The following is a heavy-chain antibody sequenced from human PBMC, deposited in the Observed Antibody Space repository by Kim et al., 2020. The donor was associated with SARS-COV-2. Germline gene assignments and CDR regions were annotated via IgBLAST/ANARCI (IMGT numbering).Heavy chain of an antibody. J-gene: IGHJ4*02. CDR2: IYYSGST. CDR1: GGSISSYY. Sequence: SETLSLTCTVSGGSISSYYWSWIRQPPGKGLEWIGYIYYSGSTNYNPSLKSRVTISVDTSKNQFSLKLSSMTAADTAVYYCAREEPAMGLFDYWGQGTLVTVSS. CDR3: AREEPAMGLFDY. V-gene: IGHV4-59*01. D-gene: IGHD5-18*01.